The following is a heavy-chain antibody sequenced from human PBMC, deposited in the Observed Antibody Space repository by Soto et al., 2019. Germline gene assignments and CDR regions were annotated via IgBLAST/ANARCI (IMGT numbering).Heavy chain of an antibody. CDR3: ARTSSSRDYNWFGP. CDR2: INGDGSDT. Sequence: GGSLSLSCAASGFTFSNYWMHWVRQAPGKGLVWVSYINGDGSDTSYADSVKGRFTISRDNAKNTVYLQMNSLRADDAAMYYCARTSSSRDYNWFGPWGQGTLVTVSS. D-gene: IGHD6-13*01. CDR1: GFTFSNYW. V-gene: IGHV3-74*01. J-gene: IGHJ5*02.